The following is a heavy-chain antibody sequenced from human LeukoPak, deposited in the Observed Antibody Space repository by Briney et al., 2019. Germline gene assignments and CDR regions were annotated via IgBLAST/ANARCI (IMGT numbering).Heavy chain of an antibody. CDR2: IYYSGST. Sequence: SETLSLTCTVSGGSISSSSYHWGWVRQPPGKGLEWIGSIYYSGSTNYNPSLKSRVTISIDTSNNQFSLKLSSVTAADTAVYYCAVYRGSGSYFDYWGQGALVTVSS. V-gene: IGHV4-39*07. D-gene: IGHD3-10*01. J-gene: IGHJ4*02. CDR3: AVYRGSGSYFDY. CDR1: GGSISSSSYH.